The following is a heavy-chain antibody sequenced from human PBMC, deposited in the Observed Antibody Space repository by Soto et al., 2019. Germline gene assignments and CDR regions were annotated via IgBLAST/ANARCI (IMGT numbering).Heavy chain of an antibody. CDR1: GFSITSSGYY. CDR2: VYYGGKT. J-gene: IGHJ4*02. Sequence: QVQLQESGPGLVKPSQTLSLTCSVSGFSITSSGYYWHWISQVPGKGLEWIGYVYYGGKTYYRPSLKSRIAISVDTSKNQLSLKMTSTTAADTAVYICAYGLGSSYYFHSWGQGTLVTVSS. D-gene: IGHD3-10*01. CDR3: AYGLGSSYYFHS. V-gene: IGHV4-31*03.